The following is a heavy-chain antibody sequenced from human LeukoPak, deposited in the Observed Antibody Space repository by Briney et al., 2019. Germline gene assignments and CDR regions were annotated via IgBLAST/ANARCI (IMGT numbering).Heavy chain of an antibody. Sequence: SETLSLTCTVSGGSISSYYWSWIRQPPGKGLEWIGYIYYSGSTNYNPSLKSRVTISVDTSKNQFSLKLSSVTAADTAVYYCARARGIAAEDWYFDLWGRGTLVTVSS. CDR1: GGSISSYY. CDR2: IYYSGST. D-gene: IGHD6-13*01. J-gene: IGHJ2*01. CDR3: ARARGIAAEDWYFDL. V-gene: IGHV4-59*01.